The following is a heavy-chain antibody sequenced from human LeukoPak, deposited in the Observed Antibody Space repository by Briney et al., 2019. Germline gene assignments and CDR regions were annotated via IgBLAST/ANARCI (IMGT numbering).Heavy chain of an antibody. CDR1: GFTFTSSA. Sequence: SVKVSCKASGFTFTSSAVQWVRQARGQRLEWIGWIFIGSGNTNYAQKFQERVTITRDMSTSTAYMELSSLRSEDTAVYYCAADGEDGYDSFVVGDRFDYWGQGTLVTVSS. J-gene: IGHJ4*02. V-gene: IGHV1-58*01. CDR3: AADGEDGYDSFVVGDRFDY. CDR2: IFIGSGNT. D-gene: IGHD5-12*01.